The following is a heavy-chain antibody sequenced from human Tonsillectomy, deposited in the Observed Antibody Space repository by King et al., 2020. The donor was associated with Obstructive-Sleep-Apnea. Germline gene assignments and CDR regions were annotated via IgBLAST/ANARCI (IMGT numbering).Heavy chain of an antibody. CDR2: IYYSGST. D-gene: IGHD2-2*02. CDR1: GGSISSGDYY. CDR3: ARIVVVPAAIVLYAFDI. Sequence: VQLQESGPGLVKPSQTLSLTCTVSGGSISSGDYYWSWIRQPPGKGLEWIGYIYYSGSTYYNPSLKSRTTISVDTSKNQFSLKLNSVTAADTAVYYCARIVVVPAAIVLYAFDIWGQGTMVTVSS. J-gene: IGHJ3*02. V-gene: IGHV4-30-4*01.